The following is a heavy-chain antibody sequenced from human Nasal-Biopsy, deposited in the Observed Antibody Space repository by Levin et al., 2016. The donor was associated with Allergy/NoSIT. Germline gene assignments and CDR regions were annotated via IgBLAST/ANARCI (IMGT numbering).Heavy chain of an antibody. CDR3: ARAPGKALSWPLDV. J-gene: IGHJ6*02. Sequence: GGSLRLSCAASGFTFSTYAMHWVRQAPGKGLEWLSLISFDGRHKQYADSVKGRITISRDNSNSTLYLEMSSLGAQDTAIYHCARAPGKALSWPLDVWGPGATVLVSS. D-gene: IGHD1-14*01. CDR1: GFTFSTYA. CDR2: ISFDGRHK. V-gene: IGHV3-30*04.